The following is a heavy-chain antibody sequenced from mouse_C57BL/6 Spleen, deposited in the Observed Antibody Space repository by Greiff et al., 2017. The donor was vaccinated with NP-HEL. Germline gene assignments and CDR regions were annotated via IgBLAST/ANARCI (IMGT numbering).Heavy chain of an antibody. J-gene: IGHJ3*01. D-gene: IGHD3-2*02. V-gene: IGHV1-53*01. CDR1: GYTFTSYW. Sequence: VQLQQSGTELVKPGASVKLSCKASGYTFTSYWMHWVKQRPGHGLEWIGNINPSNGGTNYNEKFKSKATLTVDKSSSPAYMQLSSLTSEDSAVYYCARSWGQLRHEIFAYWGQGTLVTVSA. CDR2: INPSNGGT. CDR3: ARSWGQLRHEIFAY.